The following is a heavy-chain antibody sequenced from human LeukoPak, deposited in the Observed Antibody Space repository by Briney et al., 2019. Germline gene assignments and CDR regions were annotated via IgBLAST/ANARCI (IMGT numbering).Heavy chain of an antibody. Sequence: ASVKVSCTASGYTFTGYYMHWVRQAPGQGLEWMGWINPNSGGTNYAQKFQGWVTMTRDTSISTAYMELSRLRSDDTAVYYCARDCSSTSCSYGMDVWGKGTTVTVSS. D-gene: IGHD2-2*01. J-gene: IGHJ6*04. CDR2: INPNSGGT. CDR3: ARDCSSTSCSYGMDV. CDR1: GYTFTGYY. V-gene: IGHV1-2*04.